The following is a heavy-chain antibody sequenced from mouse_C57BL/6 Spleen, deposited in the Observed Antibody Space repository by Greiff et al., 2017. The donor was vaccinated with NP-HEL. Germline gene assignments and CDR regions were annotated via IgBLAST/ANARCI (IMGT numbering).Heavy chain of an antibody. Sequence: EVKLEESGGGLVKPGGSLKLSCAASGFTFSDYGMHWVRQAPEKGLEWVAYISSGSSTIYYADTVKGRFTISRDNAKNTLFLQMTSLRSEDTAMYYCARPGLGRGYYFDYWGQGTTLTVSS. CDR3: ARPGLGRGYYFDY. CDR2: ISSGSSTI. CDR1: GFTFSDYG. J-gene: IGHJ2*01. V-gene: IGHV5-17*01. D-gene: IGHD4-1*01.